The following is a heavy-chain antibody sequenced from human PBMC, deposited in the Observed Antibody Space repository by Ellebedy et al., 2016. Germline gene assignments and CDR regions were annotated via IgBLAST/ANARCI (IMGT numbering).Heavy chain of an antibody. CDR2: IYYSGST. Sequence: SETLSLTXTVSGGSISSSSYYWGWIRQPPGKGLEWIGSIYYSGSTYYNPSLKSRVTISVDTSKNQFSLKLSSVTAADTAVYYCARRPAAVKERAFDIWGQGTMVTVSS. CDR1: GGSISSSSYY. CDR3: ARRPAAVKERAFDI. J-gene: IGHJ3*02. D-gene: IGHD2-2*01. V-gene: IGHV4-39*07.